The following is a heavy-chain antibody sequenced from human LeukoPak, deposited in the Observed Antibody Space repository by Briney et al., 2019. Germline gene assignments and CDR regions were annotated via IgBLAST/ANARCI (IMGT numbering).Heavy chain of an antibody. CDR2: IYYSGST. D-gene: IGHD5-18*01. Sequence: PSETLSLTCTVSGGSISIHYWTWIRQPPGKGLEWIGYIYYSGSTNYNPSLKSRVTISVGTSKNQFSLKLTSVTAADTAVYYCARGTHRGYSCGYDYWGQGTLVTVSS. CDR3: ARGTHRGYSCGYDY. CDR1: GGSISIHY. J-gene: IGHJ4*02. V-gene: IGHV4-59*11.